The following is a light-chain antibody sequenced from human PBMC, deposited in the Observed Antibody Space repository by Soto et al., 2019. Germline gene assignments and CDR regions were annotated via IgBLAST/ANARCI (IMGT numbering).Light chain of an antibody. CDR1: QSVTSNY. CDR3: QQYGVPPV. Sequence: EVVLTQSPGTLSLSPGERATLSCRASQSVTSNYLAWYQQKPGQAPRLIIYGASSRATGIPDRFSGSGSGTDFTLTISSLEPEDFAVYCCQQYGVPPVFGPGTKVDIK. V-gene: IGKV3-20*01. CDR2: GAS. J-gene: IGKJ3*01.